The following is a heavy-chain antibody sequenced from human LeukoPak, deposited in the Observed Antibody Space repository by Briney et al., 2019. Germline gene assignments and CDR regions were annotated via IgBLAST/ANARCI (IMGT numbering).Heavy chain of an antibody. CDR1: GASINTYY. D-gene: IGHD1-1*01. V-gene: IGHV4-59*08. Sequence: SETLSLTCTVSGASINTYYWSWIRQPPGKGLEWIGYIYYNGRTKYNPSLKSQVTISVDTSKNQVSLKMSSVTAADTAVFYCARHELNINWYPAFLDYWGQGTLVTVSS. CDR2: IYYNGRT. J-gene: IGHJ4*02. CDR3: ARHELNINWYPAFLDY.